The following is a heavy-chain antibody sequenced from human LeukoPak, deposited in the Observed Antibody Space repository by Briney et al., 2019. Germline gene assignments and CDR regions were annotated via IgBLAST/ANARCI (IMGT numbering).Heavy chain of an antibody. V-gene: IGHV3-23*01. CDR1: GFTFSSYA. D-gene: IGHD1-26*01. Sequence: GGSLRLSCAASGFTFSSYAMSWVRQAPGKGLEWVSGFSGSGSSTYYADSVKGRFTISRDNSKNTLYLQMNSLRAEDTAVYYCAKGARREQIDPWGQGTLVTVSS. J-gene: IGHJ5*02. CDR3: AKGARREQIDP. CDR2: FSGSGSST.